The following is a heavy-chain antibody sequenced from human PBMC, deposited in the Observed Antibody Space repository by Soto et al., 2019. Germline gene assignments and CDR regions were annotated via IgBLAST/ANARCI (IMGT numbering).Heavy chain of an antibody. CDR3: ARDRYRYCSGGSCYFSWFDP. V-gene: IGHV3-33*01. D-gene: IGHD2-15*01. CDR2: IWYDGSNK. CDR1: GFTFSSYG. Sequence: SGGSLRLSCAASGFTFSSYGMHWVRQAPGKGLEWVAVIWYDGSNKYYADSVKGRFTISRDNSKNTLYLQMNSLRAEDTAVYYCARDRYRYCSGGSCYFSWFDPCGQGTLVTVSS. J-gene: IGHJ5*02.